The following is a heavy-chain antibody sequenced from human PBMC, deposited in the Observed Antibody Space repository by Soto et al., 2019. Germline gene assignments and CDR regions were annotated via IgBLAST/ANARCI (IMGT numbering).Heavy chain of an antibody. V-gene: IGHV3-30-3*01. J-gene: IGHJ4*02. CDR2: ISSDVVNY. D-gene: IGHD2-15*01. Sequence: QVQLVESGGGVVQPGRSLRLSCAASGFTFSSFAMHWVRQAPGKGLEWLAVISSDVVNYYYAESVKGRFTISRDNSKNTLYLQMNGLRNEDTAVYYWARGGAWTPEGLGYWGQGTLVTVSS. CDR3: ARGGAWTPEGLGY. CDR1: GFTFSSFA.